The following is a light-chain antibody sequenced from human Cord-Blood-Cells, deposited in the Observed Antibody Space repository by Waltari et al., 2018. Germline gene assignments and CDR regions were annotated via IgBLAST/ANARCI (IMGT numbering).Light chain of an antibody. CDR1: QSISSY. Sequence: DIQMTQSPSSLSASVGDRVTINCRASQSISSYLNWYQQKPGTAPKLLIYASSSLQSGVPSRFSGSGSGTDFTLTISSLQPEDFATYYCQQSYSTPPITFGQGTRLEIK. J-gene: IGKJ5*01. CDR2: ASS. CDR3: QQSYSTPPIT. V-gene: IGKV1-39*01.